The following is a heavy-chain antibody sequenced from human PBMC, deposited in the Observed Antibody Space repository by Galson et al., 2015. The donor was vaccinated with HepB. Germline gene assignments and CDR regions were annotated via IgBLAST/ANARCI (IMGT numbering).Heavy chain of an antibody. CDR1: GFTFSSYG. J-gene: IGHJ4*02. V-gene: IGHV3-33*01. CDR3: ARVGRQGDFWSGYYISGPFDY. CDR2: IWYDGSNK. D-gene: IGHD3-3*01. Sequence: SLRLSCAASGFTFSSYGMHWVRQAPGKGLEWVAVIWYDGSNKYYADSVKGRFTISRDNSKNTLYLQMNSLRAEDTAVYYCARVGRQGDFWSGYYISGPFDYWGQGTLVTVSS.